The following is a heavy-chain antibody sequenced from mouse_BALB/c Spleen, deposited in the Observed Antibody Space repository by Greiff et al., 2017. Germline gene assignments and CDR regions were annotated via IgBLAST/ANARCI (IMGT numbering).Heavy chain of an antibody. CDR3: ARPRIYYGYGGYAMDY. Sequence: EVQLVESGGGLVQPGGSLKLSCAASGFDFSIYWMSWVRQAPGKGLEWIGEINPDSSTINYTPSLKDKFIISRDNAKNTLYLQMSKVRSEDTALYYCARPRIYYGYGGYAMDYWGQGTSVTVSS. J-gene: IGHJ4*01. CDR2: INPDSSTI. V-gene: IGHV4-1*02. CDR1: GFDFSIYW. D-gene: IGHD2-2*01.